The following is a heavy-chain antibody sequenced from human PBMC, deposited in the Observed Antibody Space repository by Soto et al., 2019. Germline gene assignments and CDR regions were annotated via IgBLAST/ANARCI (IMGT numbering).Heavy chain of an antibody. V-gene: IGHV3-33*01. CDR3: TRDAQQLANYGIDV. CDR1: GFSFSSHG. J-gene: IGHJ6*02. D-gene: IGHD6-13*01. Sequence: QVQLVESGGNVVQPGGSLRLSCAASGFSFSSHGMHWVRQAPGKGLEWVAHLWAGGNIRYYAYSVDGRFTISSDHSKNTLYLQMSRLGAEDTAVYYCTRDAQQLANYGIDVWGQGTTVTVSS. CDR2: LWAGGNIR.